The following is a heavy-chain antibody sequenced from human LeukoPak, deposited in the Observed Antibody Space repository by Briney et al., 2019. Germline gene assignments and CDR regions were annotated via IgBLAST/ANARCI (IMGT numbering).Heavy chain of an antibody. Sequence: SETLSLTCTVSGGSISSYYWSWIRQPPGKGLEWVGYIYYSGSTNYNPSLKSRVTISVDTSKNQFSLKLSSVTAADTAVYYCARGISSSWTRYYYYGMDVWGQGTTVTVSS. CDR2: IYYSGST. CDR1: GGSISSYY. CDR3: ARGISSSWTRYYYYGMDV. J-gene: IGHJ6*02. V-gene: IGHV4-59*12. D-gene: IGHD6-13*01.